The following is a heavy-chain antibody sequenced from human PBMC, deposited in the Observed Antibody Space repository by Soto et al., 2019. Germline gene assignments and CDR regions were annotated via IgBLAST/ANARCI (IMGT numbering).Heavy chain of an antibody. CDR3: ARRAGVQLAPHDAFDI. Sequence: QVQLVQSGAEVKKPGSSVKVSCKASGGTFSSYTISWVRQAPGQGLEWMGRIIPILGIANYAQKFQGRVTITADKSTSTAYMELSSLRSEDTAVYYCARRAGVQLAPHDAFDIWGQGTMVTVSS. V-gene: IGHV1-69*02. CDR1: GGTFSSYT. CDR2: IIPILGIA. J-gene: IGHJ3*02. D-gene: IGHD6-6*01.